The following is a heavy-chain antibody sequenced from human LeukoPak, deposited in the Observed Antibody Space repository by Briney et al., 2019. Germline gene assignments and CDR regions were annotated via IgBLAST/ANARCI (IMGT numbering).Heavy chain of an antibody. CDR3: ARVGLEWLDYYFDY. Sequence: PGGSLRLSCAASGFTFRSYWMTWVRQPPGKGLEWVGNIKQDGSEKYYVDSVKGRFTISRDNAKNSLYLQMNSLRAEDTAVYYCARVGLEWLDYYFDYWGQGTLVTVSS. V-gene: IGHV3-7*03. J-gene: IGHJ4*02. CDR2: IKQDGSEK. D-gene: IGHD5-12*01. CDR1: GFTFRSYW.